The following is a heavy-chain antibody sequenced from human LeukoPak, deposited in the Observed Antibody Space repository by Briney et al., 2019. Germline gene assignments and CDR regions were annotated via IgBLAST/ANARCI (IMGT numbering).Heavy chain of an antibody. CDR3: AMATR. J-gene: IGHJ4*02. V-gene: IGHV3-7*04. Sequence: GGSLRLSCAASGFTFSGQWMSWVRQAPGKGLEWVANIKEDGSATSYADSVKGRFTISRDNAKSSLYLQMNSLRVDDTAVYYCAMATRWGQGTLVTVSS. CDR2: IKEDGSAT. CDR1: GFTFSGQW.